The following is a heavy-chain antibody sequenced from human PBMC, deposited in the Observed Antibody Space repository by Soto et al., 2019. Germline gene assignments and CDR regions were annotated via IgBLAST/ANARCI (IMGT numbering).Heavy chain of an antibody. J-gene: IGHJ4*02. CDR2: INPSGTSR. CDR1: GFTFSIYS. CDR3: ARSRPLNGFTPDC. D-gene: IGHD2-2*03. V-gene: IGHV3-48*02. Sequence: EVVLVESGGGLVQPGGSVRLSCAASGFTFSIYSMNWVRQTPGKGLEWISFINPSGTSRTYADPVKGRFTISRDNANSSLYLQMNTLRDEDTAVYYCARSRPLNGFTPDCWGQGTLVTVSS.